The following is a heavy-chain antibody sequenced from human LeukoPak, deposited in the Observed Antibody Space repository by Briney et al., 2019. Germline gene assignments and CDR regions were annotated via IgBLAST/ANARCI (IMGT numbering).Heavy chain of an antibody. CDR2: IYYNGTT. D-gene: IGHD6-19*01. CDR1: GGSISSYY. CDR3: ARQCCPAVAGTFFDY. V-gene: IGHV4-59*08. J-gene: IGHJ4*02. Sequence: ASETLSLTCTVSGGSISSYYWSWIRQPPEKGLEWIGYIYYNGTTNYNPPLKSRVTISVDTSRNQFSLKLNSVTAADTAVYYCARQCCPAVAGTFFDYWGQGTPVTVSS.